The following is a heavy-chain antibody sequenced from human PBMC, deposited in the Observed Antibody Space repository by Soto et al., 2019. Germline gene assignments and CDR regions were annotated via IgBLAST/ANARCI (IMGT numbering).Heavy chain of an antibody. V-gene: IGHV4-31*03. D-gene: IGHD6-13*01. J-gene: IGHJ4*02. CDR1: GGAISSGGYY. CDR3: ARGGYTMETPPYEY. Sequence: QVQLQESGPGLVKPSQTLSLTCTVSGGAISSGGYYWSWIRQHTGKGLEWIGCIYYSGSTYYNPSLKSRITISVDTSKHRFCLKLNSVTAADTPVYYCARGGYTMETPPYEYWGQGTLVTVSS. CDR2: IYYSGST.